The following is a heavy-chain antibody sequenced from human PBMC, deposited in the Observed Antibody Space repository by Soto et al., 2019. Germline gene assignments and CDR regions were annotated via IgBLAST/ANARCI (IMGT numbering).Heavy chain of an antibody. D-gene: IGHD2-2*01. CDR3: ARESGYCSSTSCCPHWFDP. CDR1: GYTFTGYY. V-gene: IGHV1-2*04. J-gene: IGHJ5*02. Sequence: QVQLVQSGAEVKKPGASVKVSCKASGYTFTGYYMHWVRQAPGQGLEWMGWINPNSGGTNYAQKFQGSVTMTRDEAISTAYMELSRLRSDDTAVYYCARESGYCSSTSCCPHWFDPWGQGTLVTVSS. CDR2: INPNSGGT.